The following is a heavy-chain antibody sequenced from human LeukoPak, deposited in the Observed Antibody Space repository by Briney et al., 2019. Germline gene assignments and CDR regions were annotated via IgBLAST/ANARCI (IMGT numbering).Heavy chain of an antibody. CDR1: GYTFTSYG. CDR2: ISAYNGNT. CDR3: ARDCSSTSCYTWMRDLYGMDV. J-gene: IGHJ6*02. D-gene: IGHD2-2*02. V-gene: IGHV1-18*01. Sequence: ASVKVSCKASGYTFTSYGIRWVRQAPGQGLEWMGWISAYNGNTNYAQKLQGRVTMTTDTSTSTAYMELRSLRSDDTAVYYCARDCSSTSCYTWMRDLYGMDVWGQGTTVTVSS.